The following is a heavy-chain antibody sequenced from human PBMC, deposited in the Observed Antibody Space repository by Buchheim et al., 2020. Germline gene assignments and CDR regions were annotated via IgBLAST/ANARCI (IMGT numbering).Heavy chain of an antibody. V-gene: IGHV3-30*18. D-gene: IGHD2-2*01. CDR1: GFTFSSYG. J-gene: IGHJ4*02. CDR2: ISYDGSNK. CDR3: AKDGCVNTSCLLPDFGY. Sequence: QVQLVESGGGVVQPGRSLRLSCAASGFTFSSYGMHWVRQAPGKGLEWVAVISYDGSNKYYADSVKGRLTISRDNSKKTPYLQMNSLRAEDTAVYYCAKDGCVNTSCLLPDFGYWGQGTL.